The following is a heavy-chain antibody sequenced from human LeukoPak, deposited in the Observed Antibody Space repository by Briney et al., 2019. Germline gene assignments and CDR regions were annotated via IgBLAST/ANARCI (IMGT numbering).Heavy chain of an antibody. J-gene: IGHJ6*02. CDR3: AKARQKAGTTDYYYYYGMDV. V-gene: IGHV3-30*18. CDR1: GFTFSSYG. D-gene: IGHD1-1*01. Sequence: PGRSLRLSCAASGFTFSSYGMNWARQAPGKGLEWVAVISYDGSNEYYADFVKGRFTISRDNSKNTLYLQMNSLRAEDTAVYYCAKARQKAGTTDYYYYYGMDVWGQGTTVTVSS. CDR2: ISYDGSNE.